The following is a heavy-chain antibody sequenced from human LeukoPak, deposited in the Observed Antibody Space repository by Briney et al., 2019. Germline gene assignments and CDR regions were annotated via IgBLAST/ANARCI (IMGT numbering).Heavy chain of an antibody. J-gene: IGHJ4*02. D-gene: IGHD3-22*01. Sequence: GGSLRLSCAASGFSFTDAWMSWVRQAPGRGLEWVGRIKSKADGGRAEYAATVKGRFFTSRDDAKSTLYVQMNRLRTEDTAVYYCTTEKDLYYYDSSGYFHWGQGSLVTVSS. CDR2: IKSKADGGRA. V-gene: IGHV3-15*01. CDR1: GFSFTDAW. CDR3: TTEKDLYYYDSSGYFH.